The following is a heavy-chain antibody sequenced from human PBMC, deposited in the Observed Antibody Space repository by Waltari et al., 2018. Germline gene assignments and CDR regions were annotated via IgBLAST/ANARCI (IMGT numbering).Heavy chain of an antibody. CDR1: GGTFSRYT. D-gene: IGHD3-22*01. CDR2: IIPILGIA. J-gene: IGHJ4*02. CDR3: ARDTPGSGYYYDY. Sequence: QVQLVQSGAEVKKPGSSLKVSCKASGGTFSRYTISWVRQATGQGLEWMGRIIPILGIANDAQKFQGRVMITADKSTSTAYMELSSLRSEDTAVYYCARDTPGSGYYYDYWGQGTLVTVSS. V-gene: IGHV1-69*08.